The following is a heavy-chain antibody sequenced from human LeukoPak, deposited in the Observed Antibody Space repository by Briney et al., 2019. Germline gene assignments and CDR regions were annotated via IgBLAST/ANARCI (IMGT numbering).Heavy chain of an antibody. D-gene: IGHD3-22*01. CDR2: INRDGSST. CDR3: ASLGYYYDSNGYYYGL. CDR1: GFTFSSYW. Sequence: GGSLRLSCAASGFTFSSYWMHWVRQAPGKGLVWVSRINRDGSSTYYADSVKGRFTISRDNSKNTLYLQMNSLRAEDTAVYYCASLGYYYDSNGYYYGLWGQGTLVTVSS. V-gene: IGHV3-74*01. J-gene: IGHJ4*02.